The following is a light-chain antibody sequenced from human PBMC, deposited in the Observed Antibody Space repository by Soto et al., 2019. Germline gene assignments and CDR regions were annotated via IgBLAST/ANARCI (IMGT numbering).Light chain of an antibody. V-gene: IGLV1-40*01. Sequence: QSVLTQPPSASGAPGQRVTISFTGSSSNIGAGYDVHWYQQLPGTAPKLLIFGNSNRPSGVPDRFSGSKSGTSASLAITGLQAEDEADYYCQSYDGSLSGVVFGGGTKLTVL. CDR1: SSNIGAGYD. J-gene: IGLJ3*02. CDR2: GNS. CDR3: QSYDGSLSGVV.